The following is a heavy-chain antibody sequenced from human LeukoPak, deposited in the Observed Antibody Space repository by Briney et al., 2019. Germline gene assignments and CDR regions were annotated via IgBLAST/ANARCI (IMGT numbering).Heavy chain of an antibody. J-gene: IGHJ4*02. CDR1: GGSISSYY. V-gene: IGHV4-59*01. D-gene: IGHD3-22*01. Sequence: PSETLSLACTVSGGSISSYYWSWIRQPPGKGLEWIGYIYYSGSTNYNPSLKSRVTISVDTSKNQFSLKLSSVTAADTAVYYCARATPGPYYDSSGYYFDYWDQGTLVTVSS. CDR2: IYYSGST. CDR3: ARATPGPYYDSSGYYFDY.